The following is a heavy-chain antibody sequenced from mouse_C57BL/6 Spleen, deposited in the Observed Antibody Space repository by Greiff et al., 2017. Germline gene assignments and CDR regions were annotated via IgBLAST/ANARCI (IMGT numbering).Heavy chain of an antibody. V-gene: IGHV1-55*01. Sequence: VKLVESGAELVKPGASVKMSCKASGYTFTSYWITWVKQRPGQGLEWIGDIYPGSGSTNYNEKFKSKATLTVDTSSSTAYMQLSSLTSEDSAVYYCAITTGPFYAMDYWGQGTSVTVSS. J-gene: IGHJ4*01. CDR3: AITTGPFYAMDY. D-gene: IGHD1-1*01. CDR1: GYTFTSYW. CDR2: IYPGSGST.